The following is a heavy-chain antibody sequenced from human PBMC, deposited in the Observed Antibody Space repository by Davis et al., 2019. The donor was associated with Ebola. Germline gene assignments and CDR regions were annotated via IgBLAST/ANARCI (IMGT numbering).Heavy chain of an antibody. CDR2: MTGSGGTT. J-gene: IGHJ6*02. Sequence: PGGSLRLSCATSGFIFSSFAMTWVRRAPGKGLEWLATMTGSGGTTYYADSVKGRFTIARVNSKNTLYLQMNSLRAEDTAVYYCAKDRALSIALTGKGMDVWGQGTTVTVSS. CDR1: GFIFSSFA. V-gene: IGHV3-23*01. D-gene: IGHD6-19*01. CDR3: AKDRALSIALTGKGMDV.